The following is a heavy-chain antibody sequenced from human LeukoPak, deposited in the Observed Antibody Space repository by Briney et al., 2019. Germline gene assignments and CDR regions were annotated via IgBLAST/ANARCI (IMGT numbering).Heavy chain of an antibody. CDR3: ARDLSGVVGATRAWFDP. CDR1: GDSVSSNSAA. D-gene: IGHD1-26*01. V-gene: IGHV6-1*01. Sequence: SQTLSLTCAISGDSVSSNSAAWNWIRQSPSRGLEWLGRTYYRSKWHNDYAVSAKSRITINPDTSKNQFFLQLNSVTPEDTAVYYCARDLSGVVGATRAWFDPWGQGTLVTVSS. CDR2: TYYRSKWHN. J-gene: IGHJ5*02.